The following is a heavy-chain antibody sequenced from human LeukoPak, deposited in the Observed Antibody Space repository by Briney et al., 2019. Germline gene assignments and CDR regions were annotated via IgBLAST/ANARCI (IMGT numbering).Heavy chain of an antibody. J-gene: IGHJ5*02. CDR2: ISYSGST. CDR1: GGSFSGYY. D-gene: IGHD5-12*01. Sequence: SETLSLTCAVYGGSFSGYYWSWIRQPPGKGLEWIGYISYSGSTNFNPSLKSRVTISVDTSKNQFSLKLTSVTAADTAVYYCARRVVEALAPSVTNWFDPWGQGTLVLVSS. CDR3: ARRVVEALAPSVTNWFDP. V-gene: IGHV4-59*08.